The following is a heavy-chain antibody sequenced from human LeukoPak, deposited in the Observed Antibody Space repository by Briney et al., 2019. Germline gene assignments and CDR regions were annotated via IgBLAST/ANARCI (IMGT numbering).Heavy chain of an antibody. J-gene: IGHJ6*02. D-gene: IGHD5-18*01. Sequence: GTSVKVSCKASGYTFASYGISWLRQAPGQGLEWVGWVSAHSGNTKYAERAQGRASMTADTSTSTAYMELRSLRSDDTALYYCARVSCGYNCHYAMDVWGQGTTVTVSS. CDR2: VSAHSGNT. V-gene: IGHV1-18*01. CDR1: GYTFASYG. CDR3: ARVSCGYNCHYAMDV.